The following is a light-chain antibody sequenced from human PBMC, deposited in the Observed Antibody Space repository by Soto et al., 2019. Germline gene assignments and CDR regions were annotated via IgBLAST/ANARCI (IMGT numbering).Light chain of an antibody. CDR1: PNISGY. Sequence: RATLSCMGSPNISGYLLSYQHKPGQAPRLLIYDVSNRATGIPARFSGSGSGTDFTLTIISLQSAYFAGYYCQQYNNLSPRTFGQGTRLDI. J-gene: IGKJ5*01. CDR3: QQYNNLSPRT. CDR2: DVS. V-gene: IGKV3D-15*01.